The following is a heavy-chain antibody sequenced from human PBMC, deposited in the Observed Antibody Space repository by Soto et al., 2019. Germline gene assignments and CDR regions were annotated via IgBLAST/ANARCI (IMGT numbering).Heavy chain of an antibody. J-gene: IGHJ4*02. Sequence: QVQLEESGGGVVQPGRSLRLSCAASGFTFNTYSMHWVRQPPGKGLEWVAAIWYDGTKKYYADSVKGRFIISRDNSKKTLYLEMNSLRAEDTAVYYCATAGGTTVTGLWHFDSWGQGTLVTVSS. CDR3: ATAGGTTVTGLWHFDS. V-gene: IGHV3-33*01. D-gene: IGHD4-17*01. CDR2: IWYDGTKK. CDR1: GFTFNTYS.